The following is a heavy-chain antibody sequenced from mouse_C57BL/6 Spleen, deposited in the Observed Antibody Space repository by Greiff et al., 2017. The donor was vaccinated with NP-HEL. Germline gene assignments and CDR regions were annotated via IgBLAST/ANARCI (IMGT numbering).Heavy chain of an antibody. CDR1: GYTFTSYW. V-gene: IGHV1-64*01. J-gene: IGHJ1*03. CDR3: AIYYYGSSSYWYFDV. CDR2: IHPNSGST. Sequence: QVQLQQPGAELVKPGASVKLSCKASGYTFTSYWMHWVKQRPGQGLEWIGMIHPNSGSTNYNETFQSKATLTVDKSSSTAYMQLSSLTSEDSAVYYCAIYYYGSSSYWYFDVWGTGTTVTVSS. D-gene: IGHD1-1*01.